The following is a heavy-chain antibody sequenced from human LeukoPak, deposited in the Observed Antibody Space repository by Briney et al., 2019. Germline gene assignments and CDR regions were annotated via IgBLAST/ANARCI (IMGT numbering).Heavy chain of an antibody. Sequence: SQTLSLTCTVSGGSISSGSYYWSWIRQPAGKGLEWIGRIYTSGSTNYNPSLKSRVTISVDTSKNQFSLKLSSVTAADTAVYYCARFGYGGYYFDYWGQGTLVTVSS. V-gene: IGHV4-61*02. CDR3: ARFGYGGYYFDY. CDR1: GGSISSGSYY. D-gene: IGHD4-23*01. J-gene: IGHJ4*02. CDR2: IYTSGST.